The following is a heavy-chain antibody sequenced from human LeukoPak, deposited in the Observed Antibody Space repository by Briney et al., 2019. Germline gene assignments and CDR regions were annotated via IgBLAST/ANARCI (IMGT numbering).Heavy chain of an antibody. CDR3: AKGSYYDSSGSFYFDY. J-gene: IGHJ4*02. CDR2: ISWNSGSI. D-gene: IGHD3-22*01. V-gene: IGHV3-9*01. CDR1: GFTFDDYA. Sequence: PGRSLRLSCAASGFTFDDYAMHWVRHAPGKGLEWVSGISWNSGSIGYADSVKGRFTISRDNSKNTLYVQVNSLGTEDTAAYYCAKGSYYDSSGSFYFDYWGQGTLVTVSS.